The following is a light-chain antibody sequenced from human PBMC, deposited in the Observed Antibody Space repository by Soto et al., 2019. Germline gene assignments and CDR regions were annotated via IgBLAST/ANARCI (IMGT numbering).Light chain of an antibody. CDR3: QQYNNWPRT. Sequence: VMTQSPATLSVSPEERAAVSCRASQSVSTNLAWYQQKPGQPPRLLIYFASTRATAVPARFTAGGSGTEFTLTISSLQSDDLAVYYCQQYNNWPRTFGQGTKVDI. CDR1: QSVSTN. J-gene: IGKJ1*01. V-gene: IGKV3-15*01. CDR2: FAS.